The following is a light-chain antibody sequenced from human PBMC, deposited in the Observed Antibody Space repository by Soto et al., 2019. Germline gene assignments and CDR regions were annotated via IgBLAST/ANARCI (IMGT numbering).Light chain of an antibody. CDR2: VAS. V-gene: IGKV3-20*01. Sequence: ENALTPSPGTLSLSPGERATLSCRPSQSVAINYLARHQQKPGQAPRLLIFVASSRASGIPDRFSGSGSGTDVTLTMSRLEPEGAGVYYCQRYGGSWTFGQGTKVEIK. CDR1: QSVAINY. J-gene: IGKJ1*01. CDR3: QRYGGSWT.